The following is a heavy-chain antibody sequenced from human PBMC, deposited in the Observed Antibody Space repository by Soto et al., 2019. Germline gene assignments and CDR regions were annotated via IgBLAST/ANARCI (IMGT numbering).Heavy chain of an antibody. CDR1: GGTFSSYA. CDR3: ARHDVVVPAAMAYYYYGMDV. J-gene: IGHJ6*02. D-gene: IGHD2-2*01. Sequence: QVQLVQSGAEVKKPGSSVKVSCKASGGTFSSYAISWVRQAPGQGLEWMGGIIPIFGTANYAQKFQGRVTITADESTSTAYMELSSLRSEDXAVYYCARHDVVVPAAMAYYYYGMDVWGQGTTVTVSS. CDR2: IIPIFGTA. V-gene: IGHV1-69*01.